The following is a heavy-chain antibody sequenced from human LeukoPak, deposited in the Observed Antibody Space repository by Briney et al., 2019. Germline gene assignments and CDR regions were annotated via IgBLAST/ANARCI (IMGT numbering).Heavy chain of an antibody. J-gene: IGHJ4*02. CDR1: GYTFTSYY. CDR2: INPSGGST. CDR3: ARSERSTFDY. V-gene: IGHV1-46*01. Sequence: ASVKVSCKASGYTFTSYYMHWVRQAPGQGLEWMGIINPSGGSTSYAQKFQGRVTITTDASTGTAYMNLTSLRSEDTAVYYCARSERSTFDYWGQGTLVTVSS.